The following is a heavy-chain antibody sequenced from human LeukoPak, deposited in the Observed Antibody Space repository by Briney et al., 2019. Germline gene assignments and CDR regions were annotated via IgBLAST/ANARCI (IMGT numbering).Heavy chain of an antibody. CDR1: GGSFSGYY. CDR3: ARRRDMVRGVITAKKAYYFDY. J-gene: IGHJ4*02. CDR2: INHSGST. Sequence: SETLSLTCAVYGGSFSGYYWSWIRQPPGKGLEWIGEINHSGSTNYNPSLKSRVTISVDTSKNQFSLKLSSVTAADTAVYYRARRRDMVRGVITAKKAYYFDYWGQGTLVTVSS. D-gene: IGHD3-10*01. V-gene: IGHV4-34*01.